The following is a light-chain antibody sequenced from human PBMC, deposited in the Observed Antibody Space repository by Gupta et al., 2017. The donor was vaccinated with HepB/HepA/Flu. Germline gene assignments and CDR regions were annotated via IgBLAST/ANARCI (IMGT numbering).Light chain of an antibody. CDR2: GNS. J-gene: IGLJ1*01. CDR1: SSNIGAGYD. V-gene: IGLV1-40*01. Sequence: QSVLTQPPSVSGAPGQRVTISCTGSSSNIGAGYDVHWYQQLPGTAPKLLIYGNSNRPSGGPDLFSGSKSGTSASLAINGLQAEDEADYYCQSYDSSLSGSYVFGTGTKVTVL. CDR3: QSYDSSLSGSYV.